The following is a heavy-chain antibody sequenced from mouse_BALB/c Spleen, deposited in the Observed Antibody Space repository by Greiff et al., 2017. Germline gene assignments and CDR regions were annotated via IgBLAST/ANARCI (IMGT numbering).Heavy chain of an antibody. D-gene: IGHD2-3*01. CDR3: ARRGYYYFDY. CDR1: GFTFSSYY. CDR2: INSNGGST. Sequence: EVNVVESGGGLVKLGGSLKLSCAASGFTFSSYYMSWVRQTPEKRLELVAAINSNGGSTYYPDTVKGRFTISRDNAKNTLYLQMSSLKSEDTALYYCARRGYYYFDYWGQGTTLTVSS. V-gene: IGHV5-6-2*01. J-gene: IGHJ2*01.